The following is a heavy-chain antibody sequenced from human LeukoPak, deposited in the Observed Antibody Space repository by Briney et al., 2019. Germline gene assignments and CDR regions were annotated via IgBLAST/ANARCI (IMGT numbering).Heavy chain of an antibody. D-gene: IGHD4-17*01. Sequence: GASVKVSCKASGYTFTGYYMHWVRQAPGQGLEWMGWINPNSGGTNYAQKFQGWVTMTRDTSISTAYMELSSLRSEDTAVYYCARAGGDYVFDYWGQGTLVTVSS. J-gene: IGHJ4*02. V-gene: IGHV1-2*04. CDR3: ARAGGDYVFDY. CDR1: GYTFTGYY. CDR2: INPNSGGT.